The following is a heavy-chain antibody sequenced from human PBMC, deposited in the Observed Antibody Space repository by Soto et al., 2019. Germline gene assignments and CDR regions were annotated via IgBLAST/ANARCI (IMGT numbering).Heavy chain of an antibody. CDR1: GYTFTSYY. CDR2: INPSGGST. D-gene: IGHD3-3*01. CDR3: ARDRSFHTPSGFLDY. J-gene: IGHJ4*02. V-gene: IGHV1-46*01. Sequence: ASVKVSCKASGYTFTSYYMQWVRQAPGQGLEWMGIINPSGGSTSYAQKFQGRVTMTRDTSTSTVYMELSSLRSEDTAVYYCARDRSFHTPSGFLDYWGQGTVVTVSS.